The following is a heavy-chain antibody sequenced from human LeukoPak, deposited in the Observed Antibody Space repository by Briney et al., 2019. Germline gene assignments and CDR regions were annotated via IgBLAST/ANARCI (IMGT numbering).Heavy chain of an antibody. D-gene: IGHD6-13*01. CDR3: VREGGTAGDF. CDR2: ISYDGSNK. Sequence: GVSLRLSCAASGFTFSSYAIHWVRQAPGEGLEWVAAISYDGSNKYYADSVKGRFTISRDNSKNTLYLQMNSLRGEDTAVYYCVREGGTAGDFWGQGTLVTVSS. CDR1: GFTFSSYA. V-gene: IGHV3-30-3*01. J-gene: IGHJ4*02.